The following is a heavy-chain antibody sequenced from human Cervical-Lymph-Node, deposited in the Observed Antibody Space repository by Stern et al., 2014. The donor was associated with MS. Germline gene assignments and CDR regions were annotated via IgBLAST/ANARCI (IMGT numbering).Heavy chain of an antibody. Sequence: ESGPTLVKPTQTVTLTCTLSGFSVATAGVGVGWIRQPPGKALAWLALLYLDDDKLYSPSLKNRLTIIKDTSKNQVVLTMTNVDPVDTATYYCAHSRVKYCRGGTCYSSLFDYWGQGTLVTVSS. CDR3: AHSRVKYCRGGTCYSSLFDY. CDR2: LYLDDDK. D-gene: IGHD2-15*01. CDR1: GFSVATAGVG. J-gene: IGHJ4*02. V-gene: IGHV2-5*02.